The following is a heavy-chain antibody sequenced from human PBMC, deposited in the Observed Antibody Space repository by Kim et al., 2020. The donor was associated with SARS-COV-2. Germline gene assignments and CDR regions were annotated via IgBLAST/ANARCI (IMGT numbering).Heavy chain of an antibody. CDR2: ISYEGSTQ. Sequence: GGSLRLSFAASGFTFSSHVMHWVRQAPGKGLEWVALISYEGSTQKYTDSVKGRFTVSRDNSKNTLFLQMNSLGPEDTAGYYCARNLVGDTDLGPWGQGNLVTVSS. J-gene: IGHJ5*02. V-gene: IGHV3-30*03. CDR1: GFTFSSHV. CDR3: ARNLVGDTDLGP. D-gene: IGHD3-16*01.